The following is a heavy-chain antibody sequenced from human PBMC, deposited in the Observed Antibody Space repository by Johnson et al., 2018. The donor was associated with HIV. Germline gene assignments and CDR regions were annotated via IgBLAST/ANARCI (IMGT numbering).Heavy chain of an antibody. V-gene: IGHV3-64*01. Sequence: VQLVESGGGLVQPGGSLRLSCAASGFTFSSYAMHWVRQAPGKGLEYVSAISSNGGSTYYANSVKGRFTISRDNSKNTLYLQMGSLRAEDMALYYCARGGASGAFDIWGQGTMVTVSS. CDR2: ISSNGGST. CDR1: GFTFSSYA. J-gene: IGHJ3*02. D-gene: IGHD1-26*01. CDR3: ARGGASGAFDI.